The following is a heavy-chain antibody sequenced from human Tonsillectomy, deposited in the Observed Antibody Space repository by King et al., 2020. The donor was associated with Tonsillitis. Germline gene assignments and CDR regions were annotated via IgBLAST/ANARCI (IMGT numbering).Heavy chain of an antibody. J-gene: IGHJ5*02. D-gene: IGHD3-3*01. CDR2: ISYDGSNK. Sequence: VQLVESGGGVVQPARSLRLSCAASGFTFSHYAMHWVRQTPGKGLEWVAVISYDGSNKFYADSVKGRFTISRDNSNNTLYLQINSLRAEDTALFYCARDHDDFWSGIRPSRGGWFDPWGQGTLVTVSS. CDR3: ARDHDDFWSGIRPSRGGWFDP. V-gene: IGHV3-30-3*01. CDR1: GFTFSHYA.